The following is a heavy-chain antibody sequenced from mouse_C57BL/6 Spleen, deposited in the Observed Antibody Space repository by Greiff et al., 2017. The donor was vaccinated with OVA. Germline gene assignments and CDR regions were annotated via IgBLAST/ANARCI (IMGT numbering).Heavy chain of an antibody. CDR1: GYTFTDYY. V-gene: IGHV1-26*01. CDR2: INPNNGGT. CDR3: ARGRRLYYYGSSPYYAMDY. Sequence: VQLQQSGPELVKPGASVKISCKASGYTFTDYYMNWVKQSHGKSLEWIGDINPNNGGTSYNQKFKGKATLTVDKSSSTAYMELRSLTSEDSAVYYCARGRRLYYYGSSPYYAMDYWGQGTSVTVSS. J-gene: IGHJ4*01. D-gene: IGHD1-1*01.